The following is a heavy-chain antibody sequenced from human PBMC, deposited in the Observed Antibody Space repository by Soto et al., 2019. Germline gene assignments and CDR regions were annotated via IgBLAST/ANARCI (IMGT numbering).Heavy chain of an antibody. CDR2: IYYSGST. D-gene: IGHD1-7*01. CDR1: GGSISSYY. V-gene: IGHV4-59*01. Sequence: KASETLSLTCTVSGGSISSYYWSWIRQPPGKGLEWIGYIYYSGSTNYNPSLKSRVTISVDTSKNQFSLKLSSVTAADTAVYYCARGNWNLKLDYYYGMDVWGQGTTVTV. J-gene: IGHJ6*02. CDR3: ARGNWNLKLDYYYGMDV.